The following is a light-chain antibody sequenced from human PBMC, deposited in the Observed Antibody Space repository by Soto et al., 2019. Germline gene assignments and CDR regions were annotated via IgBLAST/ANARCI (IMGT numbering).Light chain of an antibody. V-gene: IGKV1-5*03. CDR1: QNISNF. CDR2: TTS. Sequence: DIQLTQSPSTLSASVGDRVTITCRASQNISNFLAWYQQKPGKAPKLLIYTTSTLEHGVPSRFSGRGSGTDFTLTISSLQPDDLATYFCQQYYSDWTFGQGTKVEI. J-gene: IGKJ1*01. CDR3: QQYYSDWT.